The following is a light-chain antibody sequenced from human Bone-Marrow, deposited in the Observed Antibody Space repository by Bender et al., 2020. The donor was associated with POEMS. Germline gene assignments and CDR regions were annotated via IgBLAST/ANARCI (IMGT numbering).Light chain of an antibody. V-gene: IGLV2-23*02. CDR3: SSYAGRIALGVI. Sequence: QSALTQPASVSGSPGQSITISCTGTDSDVGSYNFVSWYQQHPGKAPKFIIYDVTQRPSGVSHRFSSSKSGNTASLTISGLQPEDEADYYCSSYAGRIALGVIFGGGTKVTVL. J-gene: IGLJ2*01. CDR2: DVT. CDR1: DSDVGSYNF.